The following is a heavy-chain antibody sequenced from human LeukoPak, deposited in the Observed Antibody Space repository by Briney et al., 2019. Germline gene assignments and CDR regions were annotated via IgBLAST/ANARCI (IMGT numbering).Heavy chain of an antibody. CDR2: ISAYNGNT. Sequence: GASVKVSCKASGYTFTSYGISWVRQAPGQGLEWMGWISAYNGNTNYAQKLQGRVTMTTDTSTSTAYMELRSLRSDDTAVYYCARESHYYDSSGFDYWGQGTLVTVSS. CDR3: ARESHYYDSSGFDY. CDR1: GYTFTSYG. V-gene: IGHV1-18*01. J-gene: IGHJ4*02. D-gene: IGHD3-22*01.